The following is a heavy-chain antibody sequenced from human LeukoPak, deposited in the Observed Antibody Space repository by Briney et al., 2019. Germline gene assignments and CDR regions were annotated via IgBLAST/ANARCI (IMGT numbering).Heavy chain of an antibody. CDR3: ARDQGLTAPPPYGLDV. J-gene: IGHJ6*02. V-gene: IGHV1-69*04. D-gene: IGHD5-18*01. CDR1: EGTFISSA. CDR2: IIPVPQIT. Sequence: SVNVSCKPSEGTFISSAITWVRQAPGQGLEWMGRIIPVPQITTYAQKFQGRVTITADTSTSTVYMELSSLRSEETAVYYCARDQGLTAPPPYGLDVWGQGNTAIVSS.